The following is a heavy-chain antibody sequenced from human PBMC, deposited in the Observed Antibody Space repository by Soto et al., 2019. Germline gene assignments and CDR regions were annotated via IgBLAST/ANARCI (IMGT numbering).Heavy chain of an antibody. J-gene: IGHJ4*02. CDR2: ISASNGNT. D-gene: IGHD3-10*01. Sequence: ASVKVSCKASDYTFTSYGISWVRQAPGQGLEWMGWISASNGNTNYEQKLQGRVTMTTDTSTSTAYMELRSLRSDDTAVYYCARVPPNTMIRGDPYFDFWGQGTLVTVSS. CDR1: DYTFTSYG. CDR3: ARVPPNTMIRGDPYFDF. V-gene: IGHV1-18*01.